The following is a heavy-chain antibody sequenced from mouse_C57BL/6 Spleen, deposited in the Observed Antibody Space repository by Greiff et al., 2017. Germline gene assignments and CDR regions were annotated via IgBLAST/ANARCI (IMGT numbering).Heavy chain of an antibody. J-gene: IGHJ3*01. V-gene: IGHV14-2*01. D-gene: IGHD2-1*01. CDR3: ARDGNGAWFAY. CDR2: FDPEDGET. Sequence: EVKLQESGPELVKPGAPAKFSCTASGSNIKDYNWNWVKQRIERGLEWIGRFDPEDGETKYAPKFQGKATITADTSSNTAYLQLSSLTSEDTAVYYCARDGNGAWFAYWGQGTLVTVSA. CDR1: GSNIKDYN.